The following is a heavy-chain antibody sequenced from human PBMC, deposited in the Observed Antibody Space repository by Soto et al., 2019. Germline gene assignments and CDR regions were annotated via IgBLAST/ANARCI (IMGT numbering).Heavy chain of an antibody. CDR2: ISGSGGST. CDR3: ARRGSGSYYDY. D-gene: IGHD1-26*01. Sequence: EVQLLESGGGLVQPGGSLRLSCAASGFTFSSYAMRWVRQAPVKGLEWVSAISGSGGSTYYADSVKGRFTISRDNSKNTLYLQMNSLSAEDTAVYYCARRGSGSYYDYWGQGTRVTVSS. CDR1: GFTFSSYA. J-gene: IGHJ4*02. V-gene: IGHV3-23*01.